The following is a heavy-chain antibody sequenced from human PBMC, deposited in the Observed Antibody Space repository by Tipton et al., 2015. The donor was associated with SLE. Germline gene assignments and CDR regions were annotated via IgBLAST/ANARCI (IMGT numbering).Heavy chain of an antibody. V-gene: IGHV4-59*11. D-gene: IGHD3-10*01. J-gene: IGHJ3*02. CDR2: IHYSGSS. CDR3: ARDTAHYGSGDGAFDI. CDR1: GGSISGHY. Sequence: TLSLTCTVSGGSISGHYWTWIRQPPGKGLEYIGYIHYSGSSDYNPSLKSRVTISLDTSKNHFSLKVTSVTAADTAVYYCARDTAHYGSGDGAFDIWGQGTMVTVSS.